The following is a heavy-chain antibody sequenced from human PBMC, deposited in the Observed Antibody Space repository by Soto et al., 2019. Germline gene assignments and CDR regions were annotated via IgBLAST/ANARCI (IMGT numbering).Heavy chain of an antibody. D-gene: IGHD2-15*01. J-gene: IGHJ3*02. CDR1: GGRFSSYA. V-gene: IGHV1-69*13. Sequence: SVKVSCAACGGRFSSYAISWVRQAPGQGLEWMGGIIPIFGTANYAQKFQGRVTITADESTGTAYMELSSLRSEDTAVYYCASKLGYCSGGSCYSADGENAFDIWGQGTMVTVSS. CDR3: ASKLGYCSGGSCYSADGENAFDI. CDR2: IIPIFGTA.